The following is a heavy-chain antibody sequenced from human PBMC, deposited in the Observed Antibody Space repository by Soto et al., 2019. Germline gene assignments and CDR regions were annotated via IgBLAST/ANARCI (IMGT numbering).Heavy chain of an antibody. J-gene: IGHJ4*02. D-gene: IGHD6-6*01. Sequence: SETLSLTCTVSGGSISSSSYYLGWIRQPPGKGLEWIGSIYYSGSTYYNPSLKSRVTISVDTSKNQFSLKLSSVTAADTAVYYCASSIAARFSKLDYWGQVTWVTVSS. V-gene: IGHV4-39*01. CDR3: ASSIAARFSKLDY. CDR1: GGSISSSSYY. CDR2: IYYSGST.